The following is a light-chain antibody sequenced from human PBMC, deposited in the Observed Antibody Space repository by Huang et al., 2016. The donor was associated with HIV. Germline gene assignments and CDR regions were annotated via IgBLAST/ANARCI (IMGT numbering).Light chain of an antibody. CDR2: DAS. Sequence: EIVLTQSPATLSLSPGERPTLSCRASQSVRNYLAWYQQKPVQAPRLLIDDASNRATVPPSRFSGSGSGTDFTLTISSLEPEDFAVYYCQQRSDWPPWTFGQGTKVEIK. CDR1: QSVRNY. CDR3: QQRSDWPPWT. V-gene: IGKV3-11*01. J-gene: IGKJ1*01.